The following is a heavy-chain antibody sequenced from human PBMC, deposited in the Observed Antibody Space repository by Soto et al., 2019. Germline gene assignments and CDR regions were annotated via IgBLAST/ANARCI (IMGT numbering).Heavy chain of an antibody. D-gene: IGHD3-22*01. V-gene: IGHV4-59*08. Sequence: SDTLSLTCKVSGSPISGYHWSWLRQPPGKGVEWIGYMSYSGSTNYSPSLKSRVTMSVDTSKNQFSLKLNSVTAADTAVYYCARGDYYDSSGYYSGAGAFDIWGQGTMVTVS. J-gene: IGHJ3*02. CDR3: ARGDYYDSSGYYSGAGAFDI. CDR2: MSYSGST. CDR1: GSPISGYH.